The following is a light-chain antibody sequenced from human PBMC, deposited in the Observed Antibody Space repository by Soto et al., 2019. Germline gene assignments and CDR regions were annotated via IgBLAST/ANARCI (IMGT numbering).Light chain of an antibody. CDR3: SSYTSRSTPV. CDR2: DVS. J-gene: IGLJ2*01. CDR1: SSDVGGYNY. Sequence: QSVLTQPRSVSGSPGQSVTISCTGTSSDVGGYNYVSWYQQHPGKAPKLMIYDVSKRPSGVPDRFSGSKSGNTASLTISGLQAEDEADYYCSSYTSRSTPVFGGGTKLTVL. V-gene: IGLV2-11*01.